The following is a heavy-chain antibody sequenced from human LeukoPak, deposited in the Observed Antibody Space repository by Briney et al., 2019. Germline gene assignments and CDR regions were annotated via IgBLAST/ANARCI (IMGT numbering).Heavy chain of an antibody. CDR2: INPSGGST. CDR3: ARSIRGCSSSPCYEDY. V-gene: IGHV1-46*01. J-gene: IGHJ4*02. CDR1: GYTFSSYG. Sequence: ASVKVSCKASGYTFSSYGISCVRQAPGQGLEWMGMINPSGGSTSYAQKFQGRVTMTRDTSTSTVYMDLNSLRSEDTAVYFCARSIRGCSSSPCYEDYWGQGTLVTVSS. D-gene: IGHD2-2*01.